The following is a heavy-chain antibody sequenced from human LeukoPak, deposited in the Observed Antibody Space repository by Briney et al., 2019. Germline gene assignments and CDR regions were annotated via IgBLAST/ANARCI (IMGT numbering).Heavy chain of an antibody. CDR1: GFTFSNAW. D-gene: IGHD3-10*01. CDR3: APLWFGEHT. Sequence: GGSLRLSCAASGFTFSNAWMSWVRQAPGKGLEWVGRIKSKTYGGTTDYAAPMKGRFTISRDDSKNTLYLQINSLTAEDTAVYYCAPLWFGEHTWGQGTLVTVSS. CDR2: IKSKTYGGTT. V-gene: IGHV3-15*01. J-gene: IGHJ5*02.